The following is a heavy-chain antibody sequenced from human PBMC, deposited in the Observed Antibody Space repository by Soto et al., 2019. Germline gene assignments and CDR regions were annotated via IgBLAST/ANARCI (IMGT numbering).Heavy chain of an antibody. V-gene: IGHV4-39*01. CDR1: GDSISSSSLY. J-gene: IGHJ1*01. CDR3: ARHGSNSGSYAEYFQY. CDR2: IYNSGKT. D-gene: IGHD3-16*01. Sequence: QLQLQESGPGLVKPSETVSLTCTVSGDSISSSSLYWGWIRQSPGKGLEWIGSIYNSGKTYYSPSLESRVTISVDTSKNQFSLKLSSVTAADTAVYYCARHGSNSGSYAEYFQYWGQGTRVAVSS.